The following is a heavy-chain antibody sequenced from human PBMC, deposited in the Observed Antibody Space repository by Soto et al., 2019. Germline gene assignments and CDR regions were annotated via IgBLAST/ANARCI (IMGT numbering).Heavy chain of an antibody. J-gene: IGHJ5*02. Sequence: SETLSLTCTVSGGSISSYYWSWIRQPPGKGLEWIGYIYYSGSTNYNPSLRSRVTISVDTSKNQFSLKLSSVTAADTAVYYCARETYGDYVGYFDPWGQGTLVTVSS. CDR2: IYYSGST. D-gene: IGHD4-17*01. V-gene: IGHV4-59*12. CDR3: ARETYGDYVGYFDP. CDR1: GGSISSYY.